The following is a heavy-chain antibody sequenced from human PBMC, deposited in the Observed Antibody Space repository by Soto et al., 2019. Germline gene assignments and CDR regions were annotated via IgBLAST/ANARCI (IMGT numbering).Heavy chain of an antibody. V-gene: IGHV4-39*07. CDR1: GGSISSSSYY. Sequence: PSETLSLTCTVSGGSISSSSYYWGWIRQPPGKGLEWIGSIYYSGSTYYNPSLKSRVTISVDRSKNQFSLQLSSVTAADTAVYYCATYGGFRFDYWGQGTLVTVSS. CDR3: ATYGGFRFDY. D-gene: IGHD3-10*01. J-gene: IGHJ4*02. CDR2: IYYSGST.